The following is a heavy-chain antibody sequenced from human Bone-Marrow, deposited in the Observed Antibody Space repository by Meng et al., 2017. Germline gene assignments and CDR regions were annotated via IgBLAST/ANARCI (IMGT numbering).Heavy chain of an antibody. V-gene: IGHV4-39*07. CDR1: GGSTTSTSYY. CDR3: ARIPTQWLIHRGFDY. J-gene: IGHJ4*02. D-gene: IGHD6-19*01. Sequence: QLQLQESGPGLVKPSETLSLTCTVSGGSTTSTSYYWDWIRQSPAKGLEWIGTIGYSGTIVYNPSLSSRVTMTLDTSKNQFSLKLSSVTAADTAVYYCARIPTQWLIHRGFDYWGQGTLVTVSS. CDR2: IGYSGTI.